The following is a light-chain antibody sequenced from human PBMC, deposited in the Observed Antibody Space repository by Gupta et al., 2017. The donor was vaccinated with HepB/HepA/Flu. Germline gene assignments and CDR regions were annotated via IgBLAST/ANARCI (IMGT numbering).Light chain of an antibody. V-gene: IGKV4-1*01. Sequence: DIVMTQSPESLAVSLGERATINCKSSQSGFYISNNKNYLTWYQQKPGQPPKLLIYWAYTRESGVPDRFSGSGSGTDFTLTISRLQAEDVAVYYCQQDYSLPPTFGQGTKVEIK. CDR3: QQDYSLPPT. J-gene: IGKJ1*01. CDR2: WAY. CDR1: QSGFYISNNKNY.